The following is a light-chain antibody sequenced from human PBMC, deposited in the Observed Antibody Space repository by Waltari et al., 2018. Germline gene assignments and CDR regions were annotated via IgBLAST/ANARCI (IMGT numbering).Light chain of an antibody. CDR1: QSVLYSSDNKNY. J-gene: IGKJ4*01. V-gene: IGKV4-1*01. CDR3: QQYYSIPRT. Sequence: DIVMTQSPDSLAVSLGERATINCKSSQSVLYSSDNKNYLAWYQQKPGQPPKLLIYWASTRESGVPDRFTGSGSGTDFTLTISSLQAEDVAVYYCQQYYSIPRTFGGGTKVEI. CDR2: WAS.